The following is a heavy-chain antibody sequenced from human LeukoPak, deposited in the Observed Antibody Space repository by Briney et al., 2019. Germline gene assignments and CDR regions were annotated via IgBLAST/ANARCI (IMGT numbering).Heavy chain of an antibody. J-gene: IGHJ4*02. Sequence: PSETLSLTCTVSGGSISGYYWSWIRQPPGKGLEYIGYIYYSGSTHYNPSLKSRVTISVDTSKNQFSLKLSSVTAADTAVYYCTRHYDYSSSSWAPFDHWGQGTLVTVSP. V-gene: IGHV4-59*08. D-gene: IGHD6-13*01. CDR2: IYYSGST. CDR3: TRHYDYSSSSWAPFDH. CDR1: GGSISGYY.